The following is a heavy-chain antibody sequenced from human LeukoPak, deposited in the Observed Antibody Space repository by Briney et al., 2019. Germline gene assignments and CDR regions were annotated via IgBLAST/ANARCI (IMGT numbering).Heavy chain of an antibody. CDR2: VRPGDSET. CDR3: ARQADGDEPRGY. J-gene: IGHJ4*02. V-gene: IGHV5-51*01. Sequence: GESLKISCKGSGYKFTSYWIGWVRQMPGKGLEWMGIVRPGDSETRYSPSFQGQVTISVDRSISTAYLQWSSLKASDTAMYYCARQADGDEPRGYWGQGTLVTVSS. CDR1: GYKFTSYW. D-gene: IGHD1-14*01.